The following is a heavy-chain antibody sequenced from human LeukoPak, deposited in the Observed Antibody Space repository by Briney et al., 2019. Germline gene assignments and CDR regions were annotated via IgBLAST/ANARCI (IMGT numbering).Heavy chain of an antibody. D-gene: IGHD5-18*01. CDR3: AKVFSLVDTAMVGDYYYYMDV. CDR1: GFTFDDYA. CDR2: ISWDGGSI. J-gene: IGHJ6*03. Sequence: GGSLRLSCAASGFTFDDYAMHWVRQAPGKGLEWVSLISWDGGSIYYADSVKGRFTISRDNSKNSLYLQMNSLRAEDTALYYCAKVFSLVDTAMVGDYYYYMDVWGKGTTVTVSS. V-gene: IGHV3-43D*03.